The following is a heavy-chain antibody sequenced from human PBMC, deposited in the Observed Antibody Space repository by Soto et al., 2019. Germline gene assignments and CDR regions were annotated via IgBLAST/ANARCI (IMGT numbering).Heavy chain of an antibody. V-gene: IGHV3-33*01. D-gene: IGHD4-17*01. CDR3: ARDYYGDYAHWYFDL. CDR2: IWYDGSNK. J-gene: IGHJ2*01. CDR1: GFTFSSYG. Sequence: QVQLVESGGGVVQPGRSLRLSCAASGFTFSSYGMHWVRQAPGKGLEWVAVIWYDGSNKYYADSVKGRFTISRDNSKNTLYLQMNSLRDEDTAVYYCARDYYGDYAHWYFDLWGRGTLVTVSS.